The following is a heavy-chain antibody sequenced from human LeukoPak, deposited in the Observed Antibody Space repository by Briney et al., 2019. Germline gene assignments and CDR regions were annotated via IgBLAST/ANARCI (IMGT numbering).Heavy chain of an antibody. V-gene: IGHV3-23*01. CDR1: RFTFGNYA. J-gene: IGHJ4*02. CDR3: AKGRSGSIYYFDY. CDR2: ITGSGGGT. D-gene: IGHD1-26*01. Sequence: GGSLRLSCAASRFTFGNYAMTWVRQAPGKGLEWVSGITGSGGGTYYADSVKGRFTISRDNSKNTLYLQMNSLRAEDTAAYYCAKGRSGSIYYFDYWGQGTLVTVSS.